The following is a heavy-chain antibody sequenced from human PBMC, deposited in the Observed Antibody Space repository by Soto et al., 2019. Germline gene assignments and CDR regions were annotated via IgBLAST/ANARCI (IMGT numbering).Heavy chain of an antibody. J-gene: IGHJ4*02. Sequence: LRLSCAASGFTFRIYVMSWVRQAPGKGLEWVSSVTDSAGTTYYADSVKGRFTISRDNSKNTLFLQMNSLSAEYTAVYYCAKETGPEDYWGQGTLVTVSS. V-gene: IGHV3-23*01. CDR1: GFTFRIYV. CDR2: VTDSAGTT. CDR3: AKETGPEDY.